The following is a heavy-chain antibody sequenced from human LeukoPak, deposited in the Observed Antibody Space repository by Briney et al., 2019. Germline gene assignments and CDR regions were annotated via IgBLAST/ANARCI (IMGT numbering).Heavy chain of an antibody. V-gene: IGHV4-61*02. D-gene: IGHD3-10*01. CDR3: ARGLWFGDENPPYFDY. Sequence: SETLSLTCTVSGGSISSSSYYWSWIRQPAGKGLEWIGRIYTSGSTNYNPSLKSRVTLSVGTSKNQFSLKLNSVTAADTAVYYCARGLWFGDENPPYFDYWGQGALVTASS. CDR1: GGSISSSSYY. CDR2: IYTSGST. J-gene: IGHJ4*02.